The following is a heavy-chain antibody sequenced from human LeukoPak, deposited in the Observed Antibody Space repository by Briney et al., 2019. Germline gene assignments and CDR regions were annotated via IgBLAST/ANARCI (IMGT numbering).Heavy chain of an antibody. CDR3: ARSRTSYYYDSSGYIFDY. D-gene: IGHD3-22*01. J-gene: IGHJ4*02. CDR1: GYTFTGYY. Sequence: RASVKVSCKASGYTFTGYYMHWVRQAPGQGLEWMGWINPNSGGTNYAQKFQGRVTMTRDTSISTAYMELSRLRSDDTAVYYCARSRTSYYYDSSGYIFDYWGQGTLVTVSS. V-gene: IGHV1-2*02. CDR2: INPNSGGT.